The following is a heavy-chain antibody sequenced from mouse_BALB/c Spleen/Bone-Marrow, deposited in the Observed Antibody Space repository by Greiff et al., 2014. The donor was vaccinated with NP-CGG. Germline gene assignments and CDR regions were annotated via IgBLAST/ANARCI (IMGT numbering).Heavy chain of an antibody. CDR1: GYTFTSYW. Sequence: LQQSGSELVRPGASVKLSCKASGYTFTSYWMHWVKQRPGQGLEWIGNIYPGSGSTNYDEKFKSKATPTVDTSSSTAYMQLSSLTSEDSAVYYCTPRLRYWGQGTTLTASS. V-gene: IGHV1S22*01. D-gene: IGHD1-2*01. J-gene: IGHJ2*01. CDR2: IYPGSGST. CDR3: TPRLRY.